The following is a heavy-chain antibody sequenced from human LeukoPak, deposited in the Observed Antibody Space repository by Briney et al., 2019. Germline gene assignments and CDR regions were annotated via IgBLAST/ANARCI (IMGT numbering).Heavy chain of an antibody. Sequence: ASVKVSCKASGYTFTSYAMNWVRQAPGQGLEWMGWINTNTGNPTYAQGFTGRFVFSLDTSVSTAYLQISSLKAEDTAVYYCARPLYYDSSGYYYVLGYWGQGTLVTVSS. D-gene: IGHD3-22*01. J-gene: IGHJ4*02. CDR1: GYTFTSYA. CDR3: ARPLYYDSSGYYYVLGY. CDR2: INTNTGNP. V-gene: IGHV7-4-1*02.